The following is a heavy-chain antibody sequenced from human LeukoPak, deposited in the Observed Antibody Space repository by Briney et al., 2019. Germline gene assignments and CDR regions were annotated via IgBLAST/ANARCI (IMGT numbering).Heavy chain of an antibody. Sequence: PGGSLRLSCEASGFTFNNFGMHWVRQAPGKGLEWVSALSGSGTTTYYADSVKGRFTISRDNSKKTLYLQMNSLRVEDTAVYYCANGKSEYSGGWPRGKFWGQGTLVTVSS. CDR1: GFTFNNFG. CDR2: LSGSGTTT. D-gene: IGHD6-19*01. CDR3: ANGKSEYSGGWPRGKF. V-gene: IGHV3-23*01. J-gene: IGHJ4*02.